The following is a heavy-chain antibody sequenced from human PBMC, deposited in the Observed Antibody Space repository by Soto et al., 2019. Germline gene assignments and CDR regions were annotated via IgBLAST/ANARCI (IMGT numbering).Heavy chain of an antibody. V-gene: IGHV4-31*02. J-gene: IGHJ4*02. CDR2: IYYSGST. CDR3: ARSDSCGKTCYYCDY. D-gene: IGHD3-22*01. Sequence: TVAGGNRRSLGCRRIIKQQPPGKGLEWIGYIYYSGSTNYNPSLKSRLTISVDMSASQFSLKLSSVTVADTAVYYCARSDSCGKTCYYCDYWCQGTLVTVSS. CDR1: GGNRRSLGCR.